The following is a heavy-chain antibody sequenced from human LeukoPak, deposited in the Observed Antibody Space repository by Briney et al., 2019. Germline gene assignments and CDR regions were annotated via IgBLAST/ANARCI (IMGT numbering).Heavy chain of an antibody. Sequence: GGSLRLSCAASGFTFTSYSMNWVRQAPGKGLEWVSTISGGGGSTYYADSVKGRFTISRDNSENTLYLQVNSLRAEDTAVYYCAKGGKWDVTPFDYWGQGTLVTVSS. V-gene: IGHV3-23*01. J-gene: IGHJ4*02. D-gene: IGHD1-26*01. CDR2: ISGGGGST. CDR1: GFTFTSYS. CDR3: AKGGKWDVTPFDY.